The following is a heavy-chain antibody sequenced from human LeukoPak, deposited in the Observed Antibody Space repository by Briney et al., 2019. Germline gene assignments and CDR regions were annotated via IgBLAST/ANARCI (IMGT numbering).Heavy chain of an antibody. J-gene: IGHJ3*02. CDR3: AKSRLSGINDAFDI. D-gene: IGHD3-3*01. V-gene: IGHV3-23*01. CDR2: ISGSGVIT. Sequence: GGTLRLSCAAAGLTFINFGMTWVRPAAGKGLEWDSAISGSGVITFYAHSVKGRFTISRDNSKNTLYLQMNSLRAEDTALYYCAKSRLSGINDAFDIWGQGTMVTVSS. CDR1: GLTFINFG.